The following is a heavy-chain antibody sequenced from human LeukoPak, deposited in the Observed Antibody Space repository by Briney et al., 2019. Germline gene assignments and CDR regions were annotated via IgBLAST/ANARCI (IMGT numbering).Heavy chain of an antibody. J-gene: IGHJ4*02. CDR2: ISSSSDTI. CDR1: GFTFSSYS. CDR3: AVYCSSSDCYDSASNKYFDQ. Sequence: GGSLRLSCSASGFTFSSYSMNWVRQAPGKGLEWISYISSSSDTIYYAGSVKGRFTISRDNAKNSLFLQMSSLRAEDTAVYYCAVYCSSSDCYDSASNKYFDQWGQGTLVTVSS. V-gene: IGHV3-48*01. D-gene: IGHD2-2*01.